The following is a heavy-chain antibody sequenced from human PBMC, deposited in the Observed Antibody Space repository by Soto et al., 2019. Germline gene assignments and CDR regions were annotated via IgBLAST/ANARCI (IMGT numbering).Heavy chain of an antibody. J-gene: IGHJ4*02. CDR2: INHSGST. V-gene: IGHV4-34*01. CDR1: GGSFSGYY. D-gene: IGHD3-3*01. CDR3: ARTLFDFWSGYPFDY. Sequence: SETLSLTCAVYGGSFSGYYWSWIRQPPGKGLEWIGEINHSGSTNYNPSLKSRVTISVDTSKNQFSLKLSSVTAADTAVYYCARTLFDFWSGYPFDYWGQGTLVTVSS.